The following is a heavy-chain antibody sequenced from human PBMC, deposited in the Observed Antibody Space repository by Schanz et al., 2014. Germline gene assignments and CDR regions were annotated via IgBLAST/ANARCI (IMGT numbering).Heavy chain of an antibody. CDR3: ARDFSAYVGNYFDY. J-gene: IGHJ4*02. CDR2: ITAYNGDT. V-gene: IGHV1-18*01. CDR1: GYTFTSYG. D-gene: IGHD5-12*01. Sequence: QVQLVQSGAEVKKPGASVKVSCKASGYTFTSYGISWVRQAPGQGLEWMGWITAYNGDTNYALKLQGRVTMTTDTSTGTAYMELRSLRSDDTALYYCARDFSAYVGNYFDYWGQGTLVTVSS.